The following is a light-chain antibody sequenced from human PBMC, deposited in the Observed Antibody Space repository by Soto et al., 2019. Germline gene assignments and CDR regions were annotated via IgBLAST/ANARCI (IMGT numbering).Light chain of an antibody. CDR3: LQYYNFSWT. J-gene: IGKJ1*01. Sequence: AIQMTQSPSSLSASVGDIVTITFRAGQDIRNDLAFYQQKPGQAPHLLIFAAFNLQSGVPSRFSGGGSGTHLTLTISSLQPDDFATYYCLQYYNFSWTSGQGTKVDIK. CDR2: AAF. V-gene: IGKV1-6*01. CDR1: QDIRND.